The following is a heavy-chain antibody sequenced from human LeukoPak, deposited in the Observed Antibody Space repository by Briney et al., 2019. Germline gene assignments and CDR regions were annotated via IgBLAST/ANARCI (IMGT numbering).Heavy chain of an antibody. J-gene: IGHJ4*02. Sequence: SETLSLTCAVSGGSLSTTSWWVWLRQPPGKGLEWIGEVYHSGGGNKNYNPSLKSRATISIDTSRNQFSLNLRYVTAADTAVYFCARDNPRTTGYSSGSTFDFWGQGILVTVSS. CDR1: GGSLSTTSW. CDR3: ARDNPRTTGYSSGSTFDF. V-gene: IGHV4-4*02. D-gene: IGHD6-19*01. CDR2: VYHSGGGNK.